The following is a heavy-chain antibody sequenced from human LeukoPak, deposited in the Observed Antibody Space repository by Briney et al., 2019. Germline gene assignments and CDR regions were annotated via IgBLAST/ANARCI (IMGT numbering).Heavy chain of an antibody. Sequence: PGGSLRLSCAASGFSFSSYWMSWVRQAPAKGLEWVANIKEDGTEKYYVDSVKGRFTISRDNAKNSLYLQMNSLRAEDTAVYYCARIAAGLDYWGQGTLVTVSS. CDR1: GFSFSSYW. D-gene: IGHD6-13*01. V-gene: IGHV3-7*05. CDR2: IKEDGTEK. CDR3: ARIAAGLDY. J-gene: IGHJ4*02.